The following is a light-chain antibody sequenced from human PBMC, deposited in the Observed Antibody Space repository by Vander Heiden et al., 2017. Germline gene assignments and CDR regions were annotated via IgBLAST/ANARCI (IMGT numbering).Light chain of an antibody. CDR1: SSDVGRYNY. CDR3: SSYTSTSTQV. CDR2: DVS. Sequence: QSALTQPASVSGSPGQSITISCTGTSSDVGRYNYVSWYQQHPGKDPKLMIYDVSNRPSGVSNRFSGSKSGNTASLTISGLQAEDEADYYCSSYTSTSTQVFGTGTKVTVL. V-gene: IGLV2-14*03. J-gene: IGLJ1*01.